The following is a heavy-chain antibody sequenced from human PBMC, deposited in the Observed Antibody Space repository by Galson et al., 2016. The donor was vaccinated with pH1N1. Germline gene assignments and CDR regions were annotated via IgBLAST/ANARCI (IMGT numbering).Heavy chain of an antibody. D-gene: IGHD1-14*01. Sequence: SLRLSCAASGFSFSSHGMHWVRQAPGKGLDWVALIGYDGNTIHYGESVKGRFTISRDNSKNTVYLQMSSLRAEDTAVYFCVGPLGNPPGYWGQGTLVTVSS. CDR1: GFSFSSHG. V-gene: IGHV3-33*01. J-gene: IGHJ4*02. CDR2: IGYDGNTI. CDR3: VGPLGNPPGY.